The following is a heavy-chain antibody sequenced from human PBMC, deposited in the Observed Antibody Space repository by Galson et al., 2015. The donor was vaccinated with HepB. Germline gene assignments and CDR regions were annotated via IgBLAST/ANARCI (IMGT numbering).Heavy chain of an antibody. CDR3: AKDSGIQPDYFDY. Sequence: SLRLSCAASGFTFDDYTMHWVRQAPGKGLEWVSLISWDGGSTYYADSVKGRFTISRDNSKNSLYLQMNSLRTEDTALYYCAKDSGIQPDYFDYWGQGTLVTVSS. CDR2: ISWDGGST. V-gene: IGHV3-43*01. CDR1: GFTFDDYT. J-gene: IGHJ4*02. D-gene: IGHD5-18*01.